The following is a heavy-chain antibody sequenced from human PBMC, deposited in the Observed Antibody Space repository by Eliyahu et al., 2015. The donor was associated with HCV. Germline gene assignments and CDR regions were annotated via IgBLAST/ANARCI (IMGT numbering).Heavy chain of an antibody. V-gene: IGHV1-69*06. CDR2: IIPIFGTA. J-gene: IGHJ2*01. Sequence: EVKKPGSSVKVSCKASGGTFSSYAISWVRQAPGQGLEWMGGIIPIFGTANYAQKFQGRVTITADKSTSTAYMELSSLRSEDTAVYYCARGVPFGVVQGVPGYFDLWGRGTLVTVSS. CDR3: ARGVPFGVVQGVPGYFDL. CDR1: GGTFSSYA. D-gene: IGHD3-10*01.